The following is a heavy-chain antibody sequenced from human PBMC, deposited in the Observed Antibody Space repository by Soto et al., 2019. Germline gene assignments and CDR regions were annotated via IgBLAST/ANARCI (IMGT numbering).Heavy chain of an antibody. D-gene: IGHD5-18*01. CDR2: IIPIFGTA. V-gene: IGHV1-69*13. J-gene: IGHJ6*02. CDR1: GGTFSSYA. Sequence: GASVKVSCKASGGTFSSYAISWVRQAPGQGLEWMGGIIPIFGTANYAQKLQGRVTITADESTSTAYMELSSLRSEDTAVYYCARDRRIQLWLNYYYYGMDVWGQGTTVTVSS. CDR3: ARDRRIQLWLNYYYYGMDV.